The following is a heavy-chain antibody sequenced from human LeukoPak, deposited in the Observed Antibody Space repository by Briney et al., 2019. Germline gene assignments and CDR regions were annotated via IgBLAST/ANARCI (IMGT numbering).Heavy chain of an antibody. Sequence: GGSLRLSCTASGFTFSDNYMTWVRQAPGKGLEWLSYISGNGGVIQYADSVKGRFTISRDNAKNLLYLQMDSLRVEDTAIYYCARDPRTVRIWGQGTLVTVSS. D-gene: IGHD1-1*01. J-gene: IGHJ4*02. CDR3: ARDPRTVRI. CDR1: GFTFSDNY. CDR2: ISGNGGVI. V-gene: IGHV3-11*04.